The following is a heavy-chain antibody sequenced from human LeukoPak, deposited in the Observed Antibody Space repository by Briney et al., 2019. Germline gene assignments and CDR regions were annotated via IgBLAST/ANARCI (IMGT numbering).Heavy chain of an antibody. J-gene: IGHJ4*02. CDR3: AREVYGSGSSFDY. CDR2: IYSGGST. V-gene: IGHV3-53*01. CDR1: GFPVGRNS. Sequence: QTGGSLRLFFAPLGFPVGRNSMSGAGRPQGRGLEWVSVIYSGGSTYYADSVKGRFTISRDNSKNTLYLQMNSLRAEDTAVYYCAREVYGSGSSFDYWGQGTLVTVSS. D-gene: IGHD3-10*01.